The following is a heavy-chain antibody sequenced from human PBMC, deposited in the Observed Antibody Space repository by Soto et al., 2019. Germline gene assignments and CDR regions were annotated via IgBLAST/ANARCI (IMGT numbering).Heavy chain of an antibody. CDR2: ISYDGSNK. CDR3: AKEAPSIRAFDI. D-gene: IGHD2-21*01. J-gene: IGHJ3*02. V-gene: IGHV3-30*18. CDR1: GFTFSSYG. Sequence: GGSLRLSCAASGFTFSSYGMHWVRQAPGKGLEWVAVISYDGSNKYYADSVKGRFTISRDNSKNTLYLQMNSLRAEDTAVYYCAKEAPSIRAFDIWGQGTMVTVSS.